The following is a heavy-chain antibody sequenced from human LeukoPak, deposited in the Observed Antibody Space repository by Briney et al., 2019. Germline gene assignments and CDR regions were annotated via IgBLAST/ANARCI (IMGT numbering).Heavy chain of an antibody. CDR3: AKDDDSSVYYYPDY. Sequence: GGSLRLSCAASGFTFSNYWMSWVRQAPGKGLEWVSSIVGSAGTTSHADSVKGRFTISRDNSKNTLYLQMNSLRAEDTAVYYCAKDDDSSVYYYPDYWGQGSLVTVSS. D-gene: IGHD3-22*01. CDR1: GFTFSNYW. CDR2: IVGSAGTT. J-gene: IGHJ4*02. V-gene: IGHV3-23*01.